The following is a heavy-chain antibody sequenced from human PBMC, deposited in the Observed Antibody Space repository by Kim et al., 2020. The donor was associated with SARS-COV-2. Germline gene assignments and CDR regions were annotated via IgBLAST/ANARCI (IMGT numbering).Heavy chain of an antibody. Sequence: GGSLRLSCAASGLTFRSYEMNWVRQAPGKGLEWVSYISGSGSSKYYADSVKGRFTISRDNAKDSLYLQMNGLIAEDTAVYYCAREVVVSPDAFDIWGQGTMVTVSS. D-gene: IGHD3-22*01. CDR3: AREVVVSPDAFDI. V-gene: IGHV3-48*03. CDR2: ISGSGSSK. CDR1: GLTFRSYE. J-gene: IGHJ3*02.